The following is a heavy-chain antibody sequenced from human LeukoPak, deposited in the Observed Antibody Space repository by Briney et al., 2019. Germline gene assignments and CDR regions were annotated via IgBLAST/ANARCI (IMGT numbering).Heavy chain of an antibody. J-gene: IGHJ4*02. CDR1: GFTFSSYG. V-gene: IGHV3-33*06. D-gene: IGHD3-22*01. Sequence: GGSLRLSCAASGFTFSSYGMHWVRQAPGKGLEWAAVIWYDGSNKYYADFVKGRFTISRDNSKNTLYLQMNSLRAEDTAVFYCAKDLLDDSPGGFDYWGQGTLVTVSS. CDR2: IWYDGSNK. CDR3: AKDLLDDSPGGFDY.